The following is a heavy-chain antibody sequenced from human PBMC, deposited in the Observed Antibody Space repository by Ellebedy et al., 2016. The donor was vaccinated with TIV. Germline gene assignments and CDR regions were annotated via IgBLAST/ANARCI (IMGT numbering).Heavy chain of an antibody. Sequence: GGSLRLXCAASGFTFSSYAMHWVRQAPGKGLEWVAVISYDGSNKYYADSVKGRFTISRDNSKNTLYLQMNSLRAEDTAVYYCAKDGELPYYDFWSGSHFDYWGQGTLVTVSS. J-gene: IGHJ4*02. CDR2: ISYDGSNK. CDR3: AKDGELPYYDFWSGSHFDY. V-gene: IGHV3-30*04. D-gene: IGHD3-3*01. CDR1: GFTFSSYA.